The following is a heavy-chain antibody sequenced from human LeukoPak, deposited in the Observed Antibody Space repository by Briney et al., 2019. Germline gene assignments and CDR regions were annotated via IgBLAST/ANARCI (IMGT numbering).Heavy chain of an antibody. CDR1: GFTFSDYY. D-gene: IGHD3-10*01. V-gene: IGHV3-11*01. J-gene: IGHJ4*02. CDR2: ISSSGSTI. Sequence: GGSLRLSCAASGFTFSDYYMSWIRQAPGKGLEWVSYISSSGSTIYYADSVKGRFTISRDNAKNSLYLQMNSLRAEDTAVYYCARDRRRVWFGEPQFDYWGQGTLVTVSS. CDR3: ARDRRRVWFGEPQFDY.